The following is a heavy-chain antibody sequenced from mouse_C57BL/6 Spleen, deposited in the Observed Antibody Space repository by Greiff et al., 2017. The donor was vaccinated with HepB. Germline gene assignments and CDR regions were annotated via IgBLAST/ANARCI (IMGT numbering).Heavy chain of an antibody. Sequence: QVQLQQSGAELVRPGASVTLSCKASGYTFTDYEMHWVKQTPVHGLEWIGAIDPETGGTAYNQKFKGKAILTADKSSSTAYMELRSLTSEDSAVYYCTRGTGPFDYWGQGTTLRVSS. CDR3: TRGTGPFDY. D-gene: IGHD4-1*01. V-gene: IGHV1-15*01. CDR2: IDPETGGT. J-gene: IGHJ2*01. CDR1: GYTFTDYE.